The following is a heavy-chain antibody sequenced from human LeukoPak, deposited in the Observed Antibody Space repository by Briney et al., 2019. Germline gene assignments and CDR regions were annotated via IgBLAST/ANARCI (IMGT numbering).Heavy chain of an antibody. Sequence: PSETLSLTCAVYGGSFSGYYWSWIRQPPGKGLEWIGEINHSGSTNYNPSLKSRVTISVDTSKNQFSLKLSSVTAADTAVYYCARHRALQLWLLYFDYWGQGTLVTVSS. CDR1: GGSFSGYY. J-gene: IGHJ4*02. CDR3: ARHRALQLWLLYFDY. D-gene: IGHD5-18*01. CDR2: INHSGST. V-gene: IGHV4-34*01.